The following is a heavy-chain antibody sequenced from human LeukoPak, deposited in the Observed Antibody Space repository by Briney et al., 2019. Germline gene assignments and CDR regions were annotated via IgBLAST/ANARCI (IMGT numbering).Heavy chain of an antibody. CDR3: ARSLGQWLLDY. CDR1: GFTFSSYS. V-gene: IGHV3-21*01. Sequence: GGSLRLSCAASGFTFSSYSMNWVRQAPGKGLEWVSSISSSSSYIYYADSVKGRFTISRDNAKDSLYLQMNSLRAEDTAVYYCARSLGQWLLDYWGQGTLVTVSS. D-gene: IGHD5-12*01. J-gene: IGHJ4*02. CDR2: ISSSSSYI.